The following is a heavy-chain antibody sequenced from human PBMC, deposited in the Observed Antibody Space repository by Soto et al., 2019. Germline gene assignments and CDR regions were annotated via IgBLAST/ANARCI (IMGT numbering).Heavy chain of an antibody. D-gene: IGHD6-25*01. V-gene: IGHV3-23*01. Sequence: EVKVLESGGGLVQPGGSLRLSCAASGFTFSSYAMSWVRQAPGKGLEWVSAIIGGGGSTWSADSVKGRFTISRDNSRTTLYLQMSSLRAEDTAVYYCAKGSASGSPYYFDYWGQGTLVTVSS. CDR1: GFTFSSYA. CDR3: AKGSASGSPYYFDY. CDR2: IIGGGGST. J-gene: IGHJ4*02.